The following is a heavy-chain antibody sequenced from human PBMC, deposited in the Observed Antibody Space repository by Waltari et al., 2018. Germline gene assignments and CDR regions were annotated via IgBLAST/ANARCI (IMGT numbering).Heavy chain of an antibody. CDR2: INQDERYK. V-gene: IGHV3-7*01. D-gene: IGHD5-18*01. Sequence: EVQLVESGGDLVQPGGSLRLSCEASGFSFDSYWMTWVRQAQGKGLEWVANINQDERYKNYVDSVKGRFTVSRDNAKNSLYLQMNKLRVEDTGVYYCARELYSYGYIVVWGQGTRVTVSS. J-gene: IGHJ4*02. CDR1: GFSFDSYW. CDR3: ARELYSYGYIVV.